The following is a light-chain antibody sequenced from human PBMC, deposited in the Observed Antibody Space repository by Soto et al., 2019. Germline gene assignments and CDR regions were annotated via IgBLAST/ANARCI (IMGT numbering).Light chain of an antibody. V-gene: IGKV1-27*01. CDR1: QGISNY. Sequence: IQMTQSPSSLSASVGQRVTITCQASQGISNYVAWYQQKPGTAPKVLISAASTLQSGIPSRFSGSGFGTDFTLNISSLQPEDVATYYCQKYSSAPFTFGPGTKVEIK. CDR2: AAS. CDR3: QKYSSAPFT. J-gene: IGKJ3*01.